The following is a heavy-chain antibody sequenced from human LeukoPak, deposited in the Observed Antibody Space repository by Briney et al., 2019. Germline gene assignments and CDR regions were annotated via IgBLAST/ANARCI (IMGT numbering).Heavy chain of an antibody. Sequence: ASVKVSCKASGYTFTSYGISWVRQAPGQGLEWMGWISAYNGNTNYAQKLQGRVTMTTDTSTSTAYMELRSLRSDDTAVYYCVRDLGVDTTMIFFDYWGQGSVVTVSS. CDR3: VRDLGVDTTMIFFDY. CDR1: GYTFTSYG. CDR2: ISAYNGNT. D-gene: IGHD5-18*01. V-gene: IGHV1-18*01. J-gene: IGHJ4*02.